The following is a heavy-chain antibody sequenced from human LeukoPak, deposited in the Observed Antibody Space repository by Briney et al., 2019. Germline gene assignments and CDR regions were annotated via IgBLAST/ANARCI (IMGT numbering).Heavy chain of an antibody. Sequence: SETLSLTCTVSGGSISSYYWSWIRQPPGKGLEWIGYIYYSGSTNYNPSLKSRVTISVDTSKNQFSLKLSSVTAADTAAYYCARANYDFWSGYSNLRYYYYYTDVWGKGTTVTVSS. D-gene: IGHD3-3*01. CDR2: IYYSGST. CDR1: GGSISSYY. V-gene: IGHV4-59*01. CDR3: ARANYDFWSGYSNLRYYYYYTDV. J-gene: IGHJ6*03.